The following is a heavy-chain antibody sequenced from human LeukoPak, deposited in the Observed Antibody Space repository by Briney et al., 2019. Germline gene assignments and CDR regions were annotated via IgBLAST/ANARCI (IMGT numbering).Heavy chain of an antibody. CDR2: MNPNSGNT. Sequence: ASVKVSCKASGYTFTSYDINWVRQATGQGLEWMGWMNPNSGNTGYAQKFQGRVTITRNTSISTAYMELSSLRSEDTAVYYCARGESGSGTFWGYYYYYMDVWGKGTTVIVSS. D-gene: IGHD3-10*01. J-gene: IGHJ6*03. V-gene: IGHV1-8*03. CDR3: ARGESGSGTFWGYYYYYMDV. CDR1: GYTFTSYD.